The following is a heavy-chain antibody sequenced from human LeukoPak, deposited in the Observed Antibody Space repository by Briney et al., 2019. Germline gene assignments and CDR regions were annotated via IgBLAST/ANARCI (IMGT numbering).Heavy chain of an antibody. CDR3: AREGLGYCSGGSCPQNWFDP. CDR2: ISSSSSYI. Sequence: GGSLRLSCAASGFTFSRYSMNWVRQAPGKGLEWVSSISSSSSYIYYADSVKGRFTISRDNAKNSLYLQMNSLRAEDTAVYYCAREGLGYCSGGSCPQNWFDPWGQGTLVTVSS. D-gene: IGHD2-15*01. J-gene: IGHJ5*02. V-gene: IGHV3-21*01. CDR1: GFTFSRYS.